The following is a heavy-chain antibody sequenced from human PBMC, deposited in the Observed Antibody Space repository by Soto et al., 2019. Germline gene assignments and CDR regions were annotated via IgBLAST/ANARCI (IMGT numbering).Heavy chain of an antibody. J-gene: IGHJ6*02. CDR2: IIPIFGTA. V-gene: IGHV1-69*13. CDR1: GGTFSSYA. CDR3: ARDQLPRQVGGMDV. Sequence: GASVKVSCKASGGTFSSYAISWVRQAPGQGLEWMGGIIPIFGTANYAQKFQGRVTITADESTSTAYMELSSLRSEDTAVYYCARDQLPRQVGGMDVWGQGTTVTVSS. D-gene: IGHD2-2*01.